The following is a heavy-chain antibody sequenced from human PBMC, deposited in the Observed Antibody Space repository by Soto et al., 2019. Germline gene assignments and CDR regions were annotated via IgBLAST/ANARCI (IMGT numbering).Heavy chain of an antibody. V-gene: IGHV1-58*01. Sequence: SVKVSCKASGFTFTSSAVQWVRQARGQRLEWIGWIVVGSGNTNYAQKFQERVTITRDNSKDTLSLQMNSLRAEDTAVYYCTRDIDYYDNSGYQDYWGQGTLVTVSS. CDR3: TRDIDYYDNSGYQDY. CDR1: GFTFTSSA. J-gene: IGHJ4*02. D-gene: IGHD3-22*01. CDR2: IVVGSGNT.